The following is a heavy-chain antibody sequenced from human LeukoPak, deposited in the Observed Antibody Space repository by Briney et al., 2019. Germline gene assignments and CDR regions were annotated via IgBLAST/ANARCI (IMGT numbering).Heavy chain of an antibody. CDR3: ARDLGRDGYNGAFDI. D-gene: IGHD5-24*01. Sequence: ASVKVSCKASGYTFSDYAMHWVRQAPGQRFEWMGWIDAGNGDTRYSQKFQGRVTITRDTSASTAYIELRSLRSEDTAMYYCARDLGRDGYNGAFDIWGQGTMVTVSS. CDR2: IDAGNGDT. CDR1: GYTFSDYA. J-gene: IGHJ3*02. V-gene: IGHV1-3*01.